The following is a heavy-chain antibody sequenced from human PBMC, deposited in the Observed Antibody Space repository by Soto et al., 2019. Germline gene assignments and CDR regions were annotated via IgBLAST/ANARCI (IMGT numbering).Heavy chain of an antibody. CDR1: GGSISSYY. J-gene: IGHJ4*02. CDR3: ARQDSYGFLYYFDY. V-gene: IGHV4-59*08. Sequence: QVQLQESGPGLVKPSETLSLTCTVSGGSISSYYWSWIRQPPGKGLEWIGYIYYSGSTNYNPSLKSRVTISVDTSKNQFSLKLSSVTAADTAVYYCARQDSYGFLYYFDYWGQGTLVTVSS. D-gene: IGHD5-18*01. CDR2: IYYSGST.